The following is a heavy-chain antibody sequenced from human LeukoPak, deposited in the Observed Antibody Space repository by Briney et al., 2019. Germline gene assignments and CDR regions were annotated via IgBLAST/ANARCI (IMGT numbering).Heavy chain of an antibody. CDR3: ASSTDTAMVRKFDY. V-gene: IGHV4-59*08. CDR1: GGSISSYY. Sequence: PSETLSLTCTVSGGSISSYYWSWIRQPPGKGLEWIGYIYYSGSTNYNPSLKSRVTISVDTSKNQFSLKLSSVTAADTAVYYCASSTDTAMVRKFDYWGQGTLVTVSS. CDR2: IYYSGST. D-gene: IGHD5-18*01. J-gene: IGHJ4*02.